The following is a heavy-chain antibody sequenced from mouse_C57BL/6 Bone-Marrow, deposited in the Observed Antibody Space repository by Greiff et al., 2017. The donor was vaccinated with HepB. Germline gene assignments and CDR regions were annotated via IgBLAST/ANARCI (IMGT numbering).Heavy chain of an antibody. J-gene: IGHJ3*01. Sequence: EVQLQESGPGLVKPSQSLSLTCSVTGYSITSGYYWNWIRQFPGNKLEWMGYISYDGSNNYNPSLKNRISITRDTSKNQFFLKLNSVTTEDTATYYCARGDLGAYWGQGTLVTVSA. CDR2: ISYDGSN. CDR3: ARGDLGAY. D-gene: IGHD3-3*01. CDR1: GYSITSGYY. V-gene: IGHV3-6*01.